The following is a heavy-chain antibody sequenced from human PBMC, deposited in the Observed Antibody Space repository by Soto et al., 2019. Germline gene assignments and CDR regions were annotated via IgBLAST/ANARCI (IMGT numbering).Heavy chain of an antibody. CDR1: GGTFSSYA. J-gene: IGHJ4*02. V-gene: IGHV1-69*06. CDR3: ATVRGYSYGPGGYYFDY. Sequence: AASVKVSCKASGGTFSSYAISWVRQAPGQGLEWMGGIIPIFGTANYAQKFQGRVTITADKSTSTAYMELSSLRSEDTAVYYCATVRGYSYGPGGYYFDYWGQGTLVTVSS. D-gene: IGHD5-18*01. CDR2: IIPIFGTA.